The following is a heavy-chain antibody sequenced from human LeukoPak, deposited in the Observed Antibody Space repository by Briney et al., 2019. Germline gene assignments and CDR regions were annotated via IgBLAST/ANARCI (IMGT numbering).Heavy chain of an antibody. D-gene: IGHD6-13*01. CDR3: ARGKQQLPNWFDP. Sequence: SETLSLTCTVSGGSISSYYWSWIRQPPGMGLEWIGYIYYSGSTNYNPSLKSRVTISVDTSKNQFSLKLSSVTAADTAVYYCARGKQQLPNWFDPWGQGTLVTVSS. CDR1: GGSISSYY. J-gene: IGHJ5*02. CDR2: IYYSGST. V-gene: IGHV4-59*01.